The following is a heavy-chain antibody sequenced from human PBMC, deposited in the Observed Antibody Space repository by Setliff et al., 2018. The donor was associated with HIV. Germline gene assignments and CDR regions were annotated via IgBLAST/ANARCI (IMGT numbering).Heavy chain of an antibody. CDR3: AWNNWNQRAGHAPDY. CDR2: IIPIFGTA. CDR1: GDTFSNYA. V-gene: IGHV1-69*13. D-gene: IGHD1-20*01. J-gene: IGHJ4*02. Sequence: GASVKVSCKASGDTFSNYAISWVRQAPGQGLEWMGGIIPIFGTANYAQKFQGRVTITADESTSTAYMELSSLRSEDTAVDYCAWNNWNQRAGHAPDYWGQGTLVTVSS.